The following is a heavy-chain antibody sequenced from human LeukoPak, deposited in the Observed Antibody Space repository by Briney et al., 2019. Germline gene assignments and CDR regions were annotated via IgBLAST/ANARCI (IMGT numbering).Heavy chain of an antibody. CDR2: ISSSSSTL. J-gene: IGHJ3*02. CDR1: GFTFSSDS. CDR3: ARDGRPFDI. V-gene: IGHV3-48*02. Sequence: PGGSRRLSCAASGFTFSSDSMSWVRQAPGKGLEWVAYISSSSSTLHYADPVKGRFTISRDNAKNSLYLQMNSLRDEDTAVYYCARDGRPFDIWGQGTMVTVSS.